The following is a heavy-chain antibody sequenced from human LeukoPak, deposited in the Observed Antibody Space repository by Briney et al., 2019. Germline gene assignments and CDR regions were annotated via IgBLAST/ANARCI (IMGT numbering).Heavy chain of an antibody. Sequence: ASVKVSCKASGYTFTSYDINWVRQATGQGLEWMGWINPNSGGTNYAQKFQGRVTMTRDTSISTAYMELSRLRSDDTAVYYCARGAAAGSNWFDPWGQGTLVTVSS. D-gene: IGHD6-13*01. V-gene: IGHV1-2*02. J-gene: IGHJ5*02. CDR3: ARGAAAGSNWFDP. CDR1: GYTFTSYD. CDR2: INPNSGGT.